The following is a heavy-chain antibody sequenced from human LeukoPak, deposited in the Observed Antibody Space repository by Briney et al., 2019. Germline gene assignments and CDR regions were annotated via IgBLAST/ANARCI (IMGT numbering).Heavy chain of an antibody. CDR3: ARAYQGDYGVDY. CDR1: GGSISSYY. J-gene: IGHJ4*02. V-gene: IGHV4-59*01. Sequence: SETLSLTCTVSGGSISSYYWSWIRQPPGKGLEWIGYIYYSGSTNYNPSLKSRVIISVDTSKKQFSLNLTSVTAADTAVYYCARAYQGDYGVDYWGQGTLVTVSS. D-gene: IGHD4-17*01. CDR2: IYYSGST.